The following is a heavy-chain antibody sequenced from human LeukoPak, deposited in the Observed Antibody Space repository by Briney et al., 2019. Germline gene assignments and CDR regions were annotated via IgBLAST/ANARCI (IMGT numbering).Heavy chain of an antibody. Sequence: GASVKVSCKASGYTFTGYYMHWVRQAPGQGLEWMGWINPTSGCTNYAQKFQGRVTMTRDTSISTAYMELSRLRSDDTAVYYCASGGATLLRGDDAFDIWGQGTMVTVSS. V-gene: IGHV1-2*02. CDR2: INPTSGCT. D-gene: IGHD1-26*01. J-gene: IGHJ3*02. CDR1: GYTFTGYY. CDR3: ASGGATLLRGDDAFDI.